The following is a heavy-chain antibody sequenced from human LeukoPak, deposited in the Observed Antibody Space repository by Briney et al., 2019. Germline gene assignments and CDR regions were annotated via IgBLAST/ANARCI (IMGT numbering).Heavy chain of an antibody. CDR3: ARDGGYKRFEP. J-gene: IGHJ5*02. CDR2: MYNSVTTNYNPSI. Sequence: SETLSLTCTVSGGSINSVDYHWSWIRQPAGKGLEWIGRMYNSVTTNYNPSINYNPSLKSRATISVDTSKNQFSLNLTSVTAADTAVYYCARDGGYKRFEPWGQGTLVTVSS. V-gene: IGHV4-61*02. CDR1: GGSINSVDYH. D-gene: IGHD5-18*01.